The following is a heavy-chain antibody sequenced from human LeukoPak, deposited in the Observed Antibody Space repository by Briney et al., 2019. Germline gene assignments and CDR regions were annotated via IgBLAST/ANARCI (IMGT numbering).Heavy chain of an antibody. CDR3: ARGPFYYGYRFDS. J-gene: IGHJ5*01. V-gene: IGHV1-8*01. CDR2: MDPNTGNA. Sequence: ASVKVSCKASGYTFTTYDINWVRQATGQGLEWMGWMDPNTGNAGLAQKFQGRVTMTRDTSISTSYMELSSLRSDDTAVYYCARGPFYYGYRFDSWGQGTLVTVSS. CDR1: GYTFTTYD. D-gene: IGHD3-10*01.